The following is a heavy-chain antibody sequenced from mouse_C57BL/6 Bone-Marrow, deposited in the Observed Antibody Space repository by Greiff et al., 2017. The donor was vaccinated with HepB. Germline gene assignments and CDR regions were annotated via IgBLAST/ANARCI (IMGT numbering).Heavy chain of an antibody. Sequence: EVKLVESEGGLVQPGSSMKLSCTASGFTFSDYYMAWVRQVPEKGLEWVANINYDGSSTYYLDSLKSRFIISRDNAKNILYLQMSSLKSEDTATYYCARDWGRDYYDPFAYWGQGTLVTVSA. J-gene: IGHJ3*01. V-gene: IGHV5-16*01. CDR1: GFTFSDYY. D-gene: IGHD1-1*01. CDR3: ARDWGRDYYDPFAY. CDR2: INYDGSST.